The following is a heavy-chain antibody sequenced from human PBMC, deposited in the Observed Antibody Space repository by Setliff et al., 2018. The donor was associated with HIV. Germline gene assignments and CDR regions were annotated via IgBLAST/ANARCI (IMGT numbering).Heavy chain of an antibody. CDR1: GGSFSGYY. D-gene: IGHD6-25*01. CDR3: AREAARVVDF. J-gene: IGHJ4*02. CDR2: INHRGST. Sequence: ETLSLTCAVYGGSFSGYYWSWIRQPPGKGLEWIGEINHRGSTNYNPSLKSRVTISVETSKNQFSLKLNSVTAADTAVYYCAREAARVVDFWGQGTLVTVSS. V-gene: IGHV4-34*01.